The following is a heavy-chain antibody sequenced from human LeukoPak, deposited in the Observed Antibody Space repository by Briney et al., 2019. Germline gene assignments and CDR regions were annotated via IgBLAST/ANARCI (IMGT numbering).Heavy chain of an antibody. CDR3: ARHHDGGPKLRLDF. D-gene: IGHD2-15*01. V-gene: IGHV4-59*08. J-gene: IGHJ4*02. CDR2: FHYSGST. Sequence: SETLYLTCRVSGASFSSYYWSWIRQSPGQGLERIGFFHYSGSTNYNPSLNSRVTTSIDTSMNQLSLTLVSVTAADTAVYFCARHHDGGPKLRLDFWGLGVLVTVSS. CDR1: GASFSSYY.